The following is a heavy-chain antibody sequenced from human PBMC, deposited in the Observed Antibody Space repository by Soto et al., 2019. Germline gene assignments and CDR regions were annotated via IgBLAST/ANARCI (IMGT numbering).Heavy chain of an antibody. CDR2: ISSSSSAM. D-gene: IGHD3-3*01. CDR1: GFTFSSYS. Sequence: EVQLVESGGGLVQPGGSLRLSCAASGFTFSSYSMNWFRQAPGKGLEWVSYISSSSSAMFYADSVKGRFTISRDNAKNSLYLQMNSLRDEDPAVYYCARGYGSGYGSMVYYYYGMDVWGQGTTVTVSS. CDR3: ARGYGSGYGSMVYYYYGMDV. V-gene: IGHV3-48*02. J-gene: IGHJ6*02.